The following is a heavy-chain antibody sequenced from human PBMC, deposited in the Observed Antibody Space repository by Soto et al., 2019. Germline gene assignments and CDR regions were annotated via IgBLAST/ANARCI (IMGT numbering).Heavy chain of an antibody. J-gene: IGHJ5*02. CDR1: GGTFSSYA. D-gene: IGHD6-13*01. V-gene: IGHV1-69*01. Sequence: QVQLVQSGAEVKKPGSSVKVSCKASGGTFSSYAISWVRQAPGQGLEWMGGIIPIFGTANYAQKFQGRVTITADESTSTAYMELRSLGFEYTAVYYCARSRRAAAGINDHWGQGTLVTVSS. CDR3: ARSRRAAAGINDH. CDR2: IIPIFGTA.